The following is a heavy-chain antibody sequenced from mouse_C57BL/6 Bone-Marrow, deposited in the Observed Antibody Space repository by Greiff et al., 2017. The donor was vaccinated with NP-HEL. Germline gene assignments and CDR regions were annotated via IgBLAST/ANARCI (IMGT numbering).Heavy chain of an antibody. CDR2: IDPSDSYT. J-gene: IGHJ3*01. CDR1: GYTFTSYW. D-gene: IGHD3-2*02. Sequence: VQLQQPGAELVMPGASVKLSCKASGYTFTSYWMHWVKQRPGQGLEWIGEIDPSDSYTNYNQKFKGKSTLTVDKSSSTAYMQLSSLTSEDSAVYYCAKTAQPWGQGTLVTVSA. V-gene: IGHV1-69*01. CDR3: AKTAQP.